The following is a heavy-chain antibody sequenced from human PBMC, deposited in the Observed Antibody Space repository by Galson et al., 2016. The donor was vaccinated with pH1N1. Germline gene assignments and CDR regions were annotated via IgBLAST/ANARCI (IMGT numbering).Heavy chain of an antibody. CDR3: VRGGEEVLLSGNPHNWFDP. Sequence: TLSLTCSVSGGPITSGIYFWGWIRQPAGKGLEWIGLIYSSGNTNYNPSLKSRVTISADASKNQFSLKLPSVTAADTALYYCVRGGEEVLLSGNPHNWFDPWGQGTLVTVSS. CDR1: GGPITSGIYF. D-gene: IGHD1-14*01. CDR2: IYSSGNT. V-gene: IGHV4-61*02. J-gene: IGHJ5*02.